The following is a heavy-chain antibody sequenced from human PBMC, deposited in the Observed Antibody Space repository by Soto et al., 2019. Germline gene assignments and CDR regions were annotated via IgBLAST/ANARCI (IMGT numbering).Heavy chain of an antibody. Sequence: ASVKVSCKASGYKFADYNMNWVRQATGRGLEWLGYMNSDSGNGGYAQKFQGRLTLTRDTSASTAYMELSSLRSEDTAVYYCARGSTVRGQPSDYWGQGTLVTVSS. J-gene: IGHJ4*02. CDR1: GYKFADYN. D-gene: IGHD3-10*01. V-gene: IGHV1-8*01. CDR2: MNSDSGNG. CDR3: ARGSTVRGQPSDY.